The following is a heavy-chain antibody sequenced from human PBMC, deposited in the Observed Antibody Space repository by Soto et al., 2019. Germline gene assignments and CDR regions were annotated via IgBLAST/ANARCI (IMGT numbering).Heavy chain of an antibody. CDR2: LYYSGST. CDR1: GGSISSYY. J-gene: IGHJ4*02. CDR3: ARHGYSSGWYRGPFDY. Sequence: QVQLQESGPGLVKPSETLSLTCTVSGGSISSYYWSWIRQPPGKGLEWIGYLYYSGSTNYNPSLKSRVPLSVDTSKNQFSLKLSSVTAADTAVYYCARHGYSSGWYRGPFDYWGQGTLVTVSS. V-gene: IGHV4-59*08. D-gene: IGHD6-19*01.